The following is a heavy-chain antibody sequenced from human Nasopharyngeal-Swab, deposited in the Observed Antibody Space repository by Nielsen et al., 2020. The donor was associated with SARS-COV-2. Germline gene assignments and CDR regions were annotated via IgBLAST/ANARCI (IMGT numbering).Heavy chain of an antibody. CDR3: ARDLSSVWTSGLGV. J-gene: IGHJ6*02. CDR2: STNKANSYTT. Sequence: GESLKVSCASSGFTFSSHYLYLVRQAPGKVLEWVVLSTNKANSYTTEYAASVKGRFTISRDDSKNSLYLQMSSLRTEDTALYYCARDLSSVWTSGLGVWGQGTTVTVSS. D-gene: IGHD6-19*01. V-gene: IGHV3-72*01. CDR1: GFTFSSHY.